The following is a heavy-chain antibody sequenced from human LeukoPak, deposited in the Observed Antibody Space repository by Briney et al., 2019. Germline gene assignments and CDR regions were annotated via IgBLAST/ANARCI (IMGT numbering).Heavy chain of an antibody. CDR1: GFYFNNAW. V-gene: IGHV3-15*07. J-gene: IGHJ4*02. CDR3: WERYASGSHDY. CDR2: TKSKADGETT. Sequence: GGSLRLSCTVSGFYFNNAWMNWVRQAPGKGLEWVGRTKSKADGETTDYAAPVKGRFTISRDDSKNTLYLQMNSLETEDTAVYYWWERYASGSHDYWGEGTLVTVSS. D-gene: IGHD3-10*01.